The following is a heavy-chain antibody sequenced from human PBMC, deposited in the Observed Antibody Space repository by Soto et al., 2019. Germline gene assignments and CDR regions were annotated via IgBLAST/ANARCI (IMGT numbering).Heavy chain of an antibody. CDR1: GYTFTTYA. CDR2: INAGNGKT. Sequence: VASVKVSCKASGYTFTTYAMHWVRQAPGQGLEWMGWINAGNGKTKYSQKFQGRVTITRDTSATTAYMELSSLRSEDTAVYYCARAGDDCSTTNCYMIDYWGQGTLVTVSS. CDR3: ARAGDDCSTTNCYMIDY. D-gene: IGHD2-2*02. V-gene: IGHV1-3*01. J-gene: IGHJ4*02.